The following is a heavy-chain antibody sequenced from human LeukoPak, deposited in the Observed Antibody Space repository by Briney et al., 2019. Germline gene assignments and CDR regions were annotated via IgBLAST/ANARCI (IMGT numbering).Heavy chain of an antibody. CDR3: ARENYGSGSYSPMGWYFDL. V-gene: IGHV1-46*01. CDR1: GYTFTSYY. Sequence: ASVKVSCKASGYTFTSYYMHWVRQAPGQGLEWMGIINPSGGSTSYAQKFQGRVTMTRDTSTSTVYMELSSLRSEDTAVYYCARENYGSGSYSPMGWYFDLWGRGTLVTVSS. CDR2: INPSGGST. D-gene: IGHD3-10*01. J-gene: IGHJ2*01.